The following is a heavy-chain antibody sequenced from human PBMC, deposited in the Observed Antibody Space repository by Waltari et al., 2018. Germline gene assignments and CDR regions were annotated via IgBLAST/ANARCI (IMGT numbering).Heavy chain of an antibody. V-gene: IGHV3-33*01. CDR1: GFTFSSYG. CDR2: IWYDGSNK. Sequence: QVQLVESGGGVVQPGRSLSLSCAASGFTFSSYGMHWVRQARGKGLEWVAVIWYDGSNKYYADSVKGRFTISRDNSKNTLYLQMNSLRAEDTAVYYCARENLAYSAGGAFDIWGQGTMVTVSS. CDR3: ARENLAYSAGGAFDI. D-gene: IGHD2-21*01. J-gene: IGHJ3*02.